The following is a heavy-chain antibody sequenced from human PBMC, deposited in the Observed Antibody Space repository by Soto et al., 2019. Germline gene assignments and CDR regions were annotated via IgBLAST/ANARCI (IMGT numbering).Heavy chain of an antibody. Sequence: QVQLQQWGAGLLKPSETLSLTCAVYGGSFSGYYWSWIRQPPGKGLEWIGEINHSGSTNYNPSLKSRVTISVDTSKNQFSLKLSSVTAADTAVYYCARGFTMIGRGGWFDPWGQGTLVTVSS. CDR3: ARGFTMIGRGGWFDP. V-gene: IGHV4-34*01. D-gene: IGHD3-22*01. CDR2: INHSGST. J-gene: IGHJ5*02. CDR1: GGSFSGYY.